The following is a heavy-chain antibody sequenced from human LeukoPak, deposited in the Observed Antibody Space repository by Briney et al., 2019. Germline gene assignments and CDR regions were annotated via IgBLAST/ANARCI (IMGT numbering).Heavy chain of an antibody. CDR2: ISSRGNLI. Sequence: GGSLRLSCVGSGFTFSDYYMSWIRQTPGKGLEWISFISSRGNLIYYADSVKGRFTISRDNAKNSLYLQMNSLSSEDTAIYFCARDKGAWYFDYWGQGTLLTVSS. CDR1: GFTFSDYY. D-gene: IGHD4/OR15-4a*01. V-gene: IGHV3-11*01. J-gene: IGHJ4*02. CDR3: ARDKGAWYFDY.